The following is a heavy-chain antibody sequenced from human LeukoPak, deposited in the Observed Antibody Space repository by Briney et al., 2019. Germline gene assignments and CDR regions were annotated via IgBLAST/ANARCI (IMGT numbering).Heavy chain of an antibody. D-gene: IGHD1-26*01. V-gene: IGHV4-61*08. Sequence: PSQTLSLTCTVSGGSISSGGYYWSWIRQPPGKGLEWIGYIYYSGSTNYNPSLKSRVTISVDTSKNQFSLKLSSVTAADTAVYYCAVTSGSYYPAHAFDIWGQGTMVTVSS. CDR3: AVTSGSYYPAHAFDI. J-gene: IGHJ3*02. CDR1: GGSISSGGYY. CDR2: IYYSGST.